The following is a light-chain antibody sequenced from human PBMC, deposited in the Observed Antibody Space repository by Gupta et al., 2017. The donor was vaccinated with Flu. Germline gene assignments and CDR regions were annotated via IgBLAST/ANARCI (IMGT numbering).Light chain of an antibody. V-gene: IGKV3D-15*01. CDR3: QQYNNWPSIT. CDR2: GAS. J-gene: IGKJ5*01. CDR1: QSVSSN. Sequence: ELVMTQSPATLSVSPGERATLSCRASQSVSSNLAWYQQKPGQAPRLLIYGASTRATGIPARFIGSGSGTEFTLTISSLHSEDFAVYYCQQYNNWPSITFGQGTRLEIK.